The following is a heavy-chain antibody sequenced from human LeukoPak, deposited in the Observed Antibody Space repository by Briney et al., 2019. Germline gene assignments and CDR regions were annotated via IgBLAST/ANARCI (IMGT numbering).Heavy chain of an antibody. CDR3: ARLYDYGGKNFDL. CDR2: IYYSGYT. V-gene: IGHV4-61*08. D-gene: IGHD4-23*01. CDR1: GGSINSGGYY. Sequence: SQTLSLTCTVSGGSINSGGYYWSWIRQPPGWGLEWIGYIYYSGYTNYNPSLKSRVTISVDTSKNQFSLKLSSVTAADTAVYYCARLYDYGGKNFDLWGRGTLVTVSS. J-gene: IGHJ2*01.